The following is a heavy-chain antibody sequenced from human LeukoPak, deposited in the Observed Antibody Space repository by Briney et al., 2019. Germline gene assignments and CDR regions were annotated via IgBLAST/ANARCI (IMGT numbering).Heavy chain of an antibody. CDR2: IYYSGST. V-gene: IGHV4-59*01. CDR1: GGSISSYY. CDR3: ARGGVGATTY. J-gene: IGHJ4*02. D-gene: IGHD1-26*01. Sequence: PSETLSLTCTVSGGSISSYYWSWIRQPPGKGLEWIGYIYYSGSTNYNPSLKSRVTISVDTSKNQFSLKLSSVTAADTAVYYCARGGVGATTYWGQGTLVTVSS.